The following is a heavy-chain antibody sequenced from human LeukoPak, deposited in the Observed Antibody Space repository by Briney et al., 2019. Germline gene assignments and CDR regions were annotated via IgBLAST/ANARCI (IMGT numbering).Heavy chain of an antibody. CDR1: GFTFSSYE. V-gene: IGHV3-48*03. CDR3: ARGHIGGSTSFSSY. J-gene: IGHJ4*02. CDR2: ISSSGSTI. D-gene: IGHD2-2*01. Sequence: PGGSLRLSCAASGFTFSSYEMNWVRQAPGQGLEWVSYISSSGSTIYYADSVKGRFTISRDNAKNSLYLQMNSLRAEDTAVYYCARGHIGGSTSFSSYWGQGTLVTVST.